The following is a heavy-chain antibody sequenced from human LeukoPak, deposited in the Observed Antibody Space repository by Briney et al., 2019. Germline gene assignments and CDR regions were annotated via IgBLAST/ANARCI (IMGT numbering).Heavy chain of an antibody. CDR3: ARVASGYSSGWYYPFYYYYGMDV. CDR1: GYTFTSYG. Sequence: ASVKVSCKASGYTFTSYGISWVRQAPGQGLEWMGWMNPNSGNTGYAQKFQGRVTMTRNTSISTAYMELSSLRSEDTAVYYCARVASGYSSGWYYPFYYYYGMDVWGQGTTVTVSS. V-gene: IGHV1-8*02. CDR2: MNPNSGNT. J-gene: IGHJ6*02. D-gene: IGHD6-19*01.